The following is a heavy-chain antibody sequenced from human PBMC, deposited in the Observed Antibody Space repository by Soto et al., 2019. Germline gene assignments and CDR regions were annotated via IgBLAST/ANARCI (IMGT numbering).Heavy chain of an antibody. CDR1: GFTFTTFW. Sequence: GGSLRLSCAGSGFTFTTFWMTWVRQAPGKGLEWVANIKGDGSVRYYVDSVKGRFTISRDNAKNSLYLQMNGLRTEDTAVYYCARGLAAHGDALPYWGQGTLVTVSS. D-gene: IGHD3-10*01. CDR2: IKGDGSVR. J-gene: IGHJ4*02. V-gene: IGHV3-7*05. CDR3: ARGLAAHGDALPY.